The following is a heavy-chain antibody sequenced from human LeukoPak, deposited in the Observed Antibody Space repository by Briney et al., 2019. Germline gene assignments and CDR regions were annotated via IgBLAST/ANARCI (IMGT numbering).Heavy chain of an antibody. J-gene: IGHJ4*02. Sequence: PGGSLRLSCAASGFTFSSYGMHWVRQAPGKGLEWVAVIWYDGSNKYYADSVKGRFTISRDNSKNTLYLQMNSLRAEDTAVYYCARDRRDSSSEEHDYWGQGTLVTVSS. CDR1: GFTFSSYG. CDR2: IWYDGSNK. D-gene: IGHD6-13*01. V-gene: IGHV3-33*01. CDR3: ARDRRDSSSEEHDY.